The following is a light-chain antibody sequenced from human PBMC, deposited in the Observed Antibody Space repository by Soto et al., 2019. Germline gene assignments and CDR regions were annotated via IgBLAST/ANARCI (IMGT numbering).Light chain of an antibody. CDR1: QSIAGY. CDR3: QQSFSVPIT. CDR2: SAS. V-gene: IGKV1-39*01. J-gene: IGKJ5*01. Sequence: DIQMTQSPSSLSSSVGDRVTITCRASQSIAGYLSWYKQRPGKAPKFLIYSASSLQRGVPSRFSGSGSGTDFSLTINGLKPEDFATYFCQQSFSVPITFGQGTRLEIK.